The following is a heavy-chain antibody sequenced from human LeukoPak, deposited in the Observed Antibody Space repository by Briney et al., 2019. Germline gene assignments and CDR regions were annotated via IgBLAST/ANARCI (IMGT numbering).Heavy chain of an antibody. CDR3: ARGIGDSSGYSPDAFDI. J-gene: IGHJ3*02. Sequence: SETLSLTCTVSGYSITSGYYWGWIRQPPGKGLEWIGSIYYSGSTYYNPSLKSRVTISVDTSKNQFSLKLSSVTAADTAVYYCARGIGDSSGYSPDAFDIWGQGTMVTVSS. CDR2: IYYSGST. D-gene: IGHD3-22*01. V-gene: IGHV4-38-2*02. CDR1: GYSITSGYY.